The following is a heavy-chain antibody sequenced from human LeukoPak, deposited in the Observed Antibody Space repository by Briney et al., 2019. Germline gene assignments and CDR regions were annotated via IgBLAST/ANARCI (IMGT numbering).Heavy chain of an antibody. CDR2: TSSSSSYI. V-gene: IGHV3-21*01. D-gene: IGHD4-17*01. J-gene: IGHJ4*02. Sequence: PGGSLRLSCAASGFTYSSYSMNWVRQAPGKGLEWVSSTSSSSSYIYYADSVKGRFTISRDNAKNSLYLQMNSLRAEDTAVYYCARYGETGGYFDYWGQGTLVTVSS. CDR1: GFTYSSYS. CDR3: ARYGETGGYFDY.